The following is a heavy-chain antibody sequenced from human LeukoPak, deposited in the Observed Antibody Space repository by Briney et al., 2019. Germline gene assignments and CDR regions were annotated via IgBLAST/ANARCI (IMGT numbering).Heavy chain of an antibody. J-gene: IGHJ4*02. CDR3: AKFYASGSYYRGTAFDY. CDR1: GFTFSSYA. CDR2: ISGSGGST. V-gene: IGHV3-23*01. Sequence: GGSLRFFCAASGFTFSSYAMSWVRQAPGKGLEWVSAISGSGGSTYYADSVKGRFTISRDNSKNTLYLQMNSLRAEDTALYYCAKFYASGSYYRGTAFDYWGQGTLVTVSS. D-gene: IGHD3-10*01.